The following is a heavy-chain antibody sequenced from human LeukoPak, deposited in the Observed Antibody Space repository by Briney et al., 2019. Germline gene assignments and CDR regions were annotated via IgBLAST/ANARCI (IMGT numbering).Heavy chain of an antibody. V-gene: IGHV1-69*01. CDR2: IIPIFGTA. J-gene: IGHJ6*02. D-gene: IGHD3-10*01. CDR3: ARVALWFGAFAPHFDYYYGMDV. Sequence: GAPVKVSCKASGGTFSSYAISWVRQAPGQGLEWMGGIIPIFGTANYAQKFQGRVTITADESTSTAYMELSSLRSEDTAVYYCARVALWFGAFAPHFDYYYGMDVWGQGTTVTVSS. CDR1: GGTFSSYA.